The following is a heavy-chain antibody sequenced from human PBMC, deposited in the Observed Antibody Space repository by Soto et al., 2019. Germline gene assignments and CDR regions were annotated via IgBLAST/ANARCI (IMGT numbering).Heavy chain of an antibody. CDR3: ARLGQAPYRSLFDP. Sequence: QVQLQESGPGLVKPSETLSLTCTVSGGSIRNYYWIWIRQPPGKGLEWIGYIYHSGSTNYNPSLKSRVIISVDTSRNQFSLKLKSVTAADTAVYYCARLGQAPYRSLFDPWGQGTLVTVSS. J-gene: IGHJ5*02. V-gene: IGHV4-59*01. D-gene: IGHD6-13*01. CDR2: IYHSGST. CDR1: GGSIRNYY.